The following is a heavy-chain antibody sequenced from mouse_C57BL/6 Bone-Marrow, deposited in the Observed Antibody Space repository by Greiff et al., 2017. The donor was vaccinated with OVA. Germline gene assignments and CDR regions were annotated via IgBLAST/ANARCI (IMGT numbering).Heavy chain of an antibody. CDR1: GFTFSSYG. J-gene: IGHJ2*01. Sequence: EVNVVESGGDLVKPGGSLKLSCAASGFTFSSYGMSWVRQTPDKRLEWVATISSGGSYTYYPDSVKGRFTISRDNAKNTLYLQMSSLKSEDTAMYYCARHYPWYYFDYWGQGTTLTVSS. CDR2: ISSGGSYT. V-gene: IGHV5-6*01. CDR3: ARHYPWYYFDY.